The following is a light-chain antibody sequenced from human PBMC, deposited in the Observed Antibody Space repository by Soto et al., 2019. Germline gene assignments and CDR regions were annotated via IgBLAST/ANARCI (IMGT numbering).Light chain of an antibody. V-gene: IGKV3-20*01. J-gene: IGKJ1*01. Sequence: EIVLTQSPGTLSSSPGGRATLSCRASQSVTDNYLAWYQQKRGQAPRLLIWGASIRAADLPDRFSGGGSGTDFTLTISRLEAEDVAIYYCHQYGSSPGSFGQGTKVEIK. CDR3: HQYGSSPGS. CDR2: GAS. CDR1: QSVTDNY.